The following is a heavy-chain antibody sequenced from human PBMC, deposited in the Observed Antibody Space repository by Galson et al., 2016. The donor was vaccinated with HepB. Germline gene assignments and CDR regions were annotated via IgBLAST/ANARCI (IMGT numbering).Heavy chain of an antibody. Sequence: LSLTCTVSGGSVSSGRYYWSWVRQPPGKALEWIGYILYSGNTNYNPSLWSRVTISLDTSRNQFSLNLRSVTAADTAVYYCASPIHLWALEYWGQGTLVTVSS. J-gene: IGHJ4*02. D-gene: IGHD5-18*01. CDR1: GGSVSSGRYY. V-gene: IGHV4-61*01. CDR2: ILYSGNT. CDR3: ASPIHLWALEY.